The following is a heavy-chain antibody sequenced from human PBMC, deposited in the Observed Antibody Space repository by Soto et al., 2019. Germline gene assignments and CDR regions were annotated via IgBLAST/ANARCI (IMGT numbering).Heavy chain of an antibody. D-gene: IGHD3-3*01. CDR1: GGSISSDY. CDR3: ARHYYDFWSGQSGYYFDY. Sequence: SETLSLPCTVSGGSISSDYWSWIRQPAGEGLEWIGRIYSSGSTNYNPSLQSRVTMSVDTSKNQFSLKLSYVTAADTAVYYCARHYYDFWSGQSGYYFDYWGQGTLVTVSS. CDR2: IYSSGST. J-gene: IGHJ4*02. V-gene: IGHV4-4*07.